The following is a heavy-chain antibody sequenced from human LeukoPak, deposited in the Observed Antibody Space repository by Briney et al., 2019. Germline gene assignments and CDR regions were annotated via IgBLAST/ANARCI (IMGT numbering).Heavy chain of an antibody. V-gene: IGHV1-18*01. CDR2: ISAYNGNT. Sequence: GASVKVSCKASGDTFTNYGISWVRQAPGQGLEWMGWISAYNGNTNYAQKFQGRVTMTTDTATTTAYMELRSLRSDDTAVYFCASGYYDILTGYNNREYFQYWGQGTLATVSS. D-gene: IGHD3-9*01. J-gene: IGHJ1*01. CDR1: GDTFTNYG. CDR3: ASGYYDILTGYNNREYFQY.